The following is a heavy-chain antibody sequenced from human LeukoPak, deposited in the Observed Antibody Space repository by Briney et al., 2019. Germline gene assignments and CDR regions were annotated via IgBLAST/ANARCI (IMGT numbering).Heavy chain of an antibody. V-gene: IGHV3-30*03. J-gene: IGHJ3*02. Sequence: GGSLRLSCAASGFTFSTYAMHWVRQAPGKGLEWVAVISYDGSNKYYADSVKGRFTISRDNSKNTLYLQMNTLRVEDTAVYYCAREGCSGTSCYGVDAFDIWGQGTKVTVSS. CDR2: ISYDGSNK. CDR1: GFTFSTYA. CDR3: AREGCSGTSCYGVDAFDI. D-gene: IGHD2-15*01.